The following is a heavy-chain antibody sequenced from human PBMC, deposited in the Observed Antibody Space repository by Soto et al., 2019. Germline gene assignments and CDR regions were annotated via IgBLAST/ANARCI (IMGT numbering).Heavy chain of an antibody. J-gene: IGHJ4*02. CDR2: INHSGST. D-gene: IGHD5-12*01. CDR1: GGSFSGYY. Sequence: PSETLSLTCAVYGGSFSGYYWSWIRQPPGKGLEWIGEINHSGSTNYNPSLKSRVTISVDTSKNQFSLKLSSVTAADTAVYYCASMLPRTRDGYNSNFDYWGQGTLVTVSS. CDR3: ASMLPRTRDGYNSNFDY. V-gene: IGHV4-34*01.